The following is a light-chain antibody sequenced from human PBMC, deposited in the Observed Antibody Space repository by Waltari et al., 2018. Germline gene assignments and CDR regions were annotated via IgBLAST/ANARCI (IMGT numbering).Light chain of an antibody. V-gene: IGKV3-20*01. CDR1: QCISKY. CDR3: QNHERLPAT. Sequence: VLTQSPGTLSLSPGERATLSCRASQCISKYLVWYQQRPGHAPRLLLYAGSTRTAGIPDRFSGSGYGTDFTLPISRLEPEDFAMSYCQNHERLPATFGQGTKVEFK. CDR2: AGS. J-gene: IGKJ1*01.